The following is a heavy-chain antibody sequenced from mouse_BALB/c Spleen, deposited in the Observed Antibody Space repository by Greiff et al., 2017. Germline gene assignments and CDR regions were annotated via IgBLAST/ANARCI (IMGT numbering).Heavy chain of an antibody. D-gene: IGHD4-1*01. V-gene: IGHV5-6*01. CDR1: GFTFSSYG. Sequence: EVKVVESGGDLVKPGGSLKLSCAASGFTFSSYGMSWVRQTPDKRLEWVATISSGGSYTYYPDSVKGRFTISRDNAKNTLYLQMSSLKSEDTAMYYCARDPSGTGYFDYWGQGTTLTVSS. CDR3: ARDPSGTGYFDY. CDR2: ISSGGSYT. J-gene: IGHJ2*01.